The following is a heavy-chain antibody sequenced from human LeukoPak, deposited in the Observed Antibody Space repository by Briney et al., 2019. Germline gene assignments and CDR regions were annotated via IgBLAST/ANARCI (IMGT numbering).Heavy chain of an antibody. Sequence: ASVKVSCKASGYTFTGYYMHWVRQAPGQGLEWMGRINPNSGRTNYAQKFQGRVTMTRDTSISAAYMELSRLRSDDTAVFYCARGGPYEYVWGSYRPFDYWGQGTLVTVSS. CDR2: INPNSGRT. D-gene: IGHD3-16*02. J-gene: IGHJ4*02. CDR3: ARGGPYEYVWGSYRPFDY. CDR1: GYTFTGYY. V-gene: IGHV1-2*06.